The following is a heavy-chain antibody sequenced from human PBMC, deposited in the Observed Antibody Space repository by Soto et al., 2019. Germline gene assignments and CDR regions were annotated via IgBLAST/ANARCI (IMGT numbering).Heavy chain of an antibody. CDR3: ARGLPYLSSTTCAETRFDP. J-gene: IGHJ5*02. CDR2: VTQTGST. CDR1: GGSFSDNY. Sequence: SETLSLTCAVYGGSFSDNYWSWIRQPPGKGLAWIGEVTQTGSTNYNPSLKSRVTISGDTSKNQFSLKLSSVTAADTAVYYCARGLPYLSSTTCAETRFDPWGQGTLVTVSS. V-gene: IGHV4-34*01. D-gene: IGHD2-2*01.